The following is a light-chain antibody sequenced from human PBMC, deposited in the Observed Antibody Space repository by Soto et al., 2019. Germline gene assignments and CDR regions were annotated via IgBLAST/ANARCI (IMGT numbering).Light chain of an antibody. J-gene: IGLJ2*01. Sequence: QSALTQPASLSGSPGQSITISCTGTSSDIGSYNYVSWYQQHPGKAPKLMIFDVSYRPSGISDRFSGSKSGNTASLTISGLQPEDEADYYCSAYGASSTLLGGGTKVNVL. CDR2: DVS. V-gene: IGLV2-14*03. CDR3: SAYGASSTL. CDR1: SSDIGSYNY.